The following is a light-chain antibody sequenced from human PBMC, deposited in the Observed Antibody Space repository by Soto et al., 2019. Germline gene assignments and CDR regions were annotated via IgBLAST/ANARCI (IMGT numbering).Light chain of an antibody. CDR3: QSYDSSLSYV. Sequence: QSVLTQPPSVSGAPGQRVTISCTGSSSNIGAGYDVHWYQQLPGTAPKLLIYGNSNRPSGVPDRFSGSKSGTSASLAITGLQAEDEADYYCQSYDSSLSYVSGTGTKLTVL. J-gene: IGLJ1*01. CDR2: GNS. CDR1: SSNIGAGYD. V-gene: IGLV1-40*01.